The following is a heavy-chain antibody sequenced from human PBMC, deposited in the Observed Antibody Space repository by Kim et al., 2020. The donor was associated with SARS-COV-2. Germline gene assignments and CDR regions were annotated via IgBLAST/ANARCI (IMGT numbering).Heavy chain of an antibody. CDR1: GFTFSSYS. Sequence: GGSLRLSCAASGFTFSSYSMHWVRQAPGKGLEWVSSISCSSSNIYYADSVKGRFTISRDNAKNTLYLQMNSLRAEDTAVYYCARDHSLSVFYYGAYFFDYWGQGTLVTVSS. V-gene: IGHV3-21*01. D-gene: IGHD4-17*01. J-gene: IGHJ4*02. CDR3: ARDHSLSVFYYGAYFFDY. CDR2: ISCSSSNI.